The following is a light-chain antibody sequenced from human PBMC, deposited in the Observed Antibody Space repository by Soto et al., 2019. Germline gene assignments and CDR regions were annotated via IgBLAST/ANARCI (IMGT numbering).Light chain of an antibody. CDR2: EVS. V-gene: IGLV2-14*01. Sequence: QSVLTQPASVSGSPGQSITISCTGTSSDVGGYNYVSWYQQHPGKAPKLMIYEVSNRPSGVSNRFSGSKSGNPASLTISGLQAEDEADYYCSSYTSSSTQVVFGGGTKLTVL. CDR3: SSYTSSSTQVV. CDR1: SSDVGGYNY. J-gene: IGLJ2*01.